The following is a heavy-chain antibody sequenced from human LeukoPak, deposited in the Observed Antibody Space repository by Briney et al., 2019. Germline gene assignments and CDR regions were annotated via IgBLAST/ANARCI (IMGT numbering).Heavy chain of an antibody. CDR1: GGSFSGYY. CDR2: IYYSGST. Sequence: SETLSLTCAVYGGSFSGYYWSWIRQPPGKGLEWIGYIYYSGSTNYNPSLKSRVTISVDTSKNQFSLKLSSVTAADTAVYYCARDPRRITMVRGAVGGFDYWGQGTLVTVSS. J-gene: IGHJ4*02. V-gene: IGHV4-59*01. CDR3: ARDPRRITMVRGAVGGFDY. D-gene: IGHD3-10*01.